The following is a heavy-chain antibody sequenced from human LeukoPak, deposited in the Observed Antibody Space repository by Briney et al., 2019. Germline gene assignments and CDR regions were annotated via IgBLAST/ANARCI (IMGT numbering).Heavy chain of an antibody. CDR1: GGSFSGYY. CDR3: ARGVYSSSWAPFDY. V-gene: IGHV4-34*01. CDR2: INHSGST. Sequence: SETLSLTCAVYGGSFSGYYWSWIRQPPGKGLEWIGEINHSGSTNYHPSLKSRVTISVDTSKNQFSLKLSSVTAADTAVYYCARGVYSSSWAPFDYWGQGTLVTVSS. D-gene: IGHD6-13*01. J-gene: IGHJ4*02.